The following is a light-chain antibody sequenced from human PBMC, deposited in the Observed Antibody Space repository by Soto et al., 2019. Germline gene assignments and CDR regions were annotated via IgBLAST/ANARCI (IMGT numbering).Light chain of an antibody. J-gene: IGLJ1*01. CDR1: SSDVSGYNY. V-gene: IGLV2-14*01. CDR3: TSYTSTRTHV. CDR2: DVS. Sequence: QSVLTQPDSVSGSPGQSITISCTGTSSDVSGYNYVSWYQQHPGKAPKLMIYDVSNRPSGVSNRFSGSKSGNTASLTISGLQTEDEADYYCTSYTSTRTHVFGTGTKVTVL.